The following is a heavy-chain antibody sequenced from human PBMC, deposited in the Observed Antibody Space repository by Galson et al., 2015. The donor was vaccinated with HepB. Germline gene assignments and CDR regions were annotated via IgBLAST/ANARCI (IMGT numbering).Heavy chain of an antibody. D-gene: IGHD3-22*01. V-gene: IGHV3-53*01. CDR2: IYPGGSA. CDR3: ARESREYYYDSSGYYVI. J-gene: IGHJ4*02. CDR1: ELTVSSNY. Sequence: LRLSCAASELTVSSNYMTWVRQAPGKGPEWVSVIYPGGSANYADSVKGRFTISRDDSKNTLYLQMSSLRAEDTAVYYCARESREYYYDSSGYYVIWGQGTLVTVSS.